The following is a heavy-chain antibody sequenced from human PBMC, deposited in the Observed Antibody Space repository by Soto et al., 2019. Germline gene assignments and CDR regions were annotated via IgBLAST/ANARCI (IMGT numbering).Heavy chain of an antibody. CDR1: GYTFTSYY. J-gene: IGHJ4*02. D-gene: IGHD5-18*01. CDR3: ARPVPGGYSYGYYFDY. Sequence: ASVKVSCKASGYTFTSYYMHWVRQAPGQGLEWMGIINPSGGSTSYAQKFQGRVTMTRDTSTSTVYMELSSLRSEDTAVYYCARPVPGGYSYGYYFDYWGQGTLVTVS. CDR2: INPSGGST. V-gene: IGHV1-46*03.